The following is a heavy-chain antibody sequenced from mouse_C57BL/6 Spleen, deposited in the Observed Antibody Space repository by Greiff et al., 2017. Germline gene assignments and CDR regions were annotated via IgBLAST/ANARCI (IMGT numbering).Heavy chain of an antibody. CDR1: GYTFTSYW. V-gene: IGHV1-69*01. J-gene: IGHJ4*01. D-gene: IGHD1-1*01. CDR3: ARGTTVVATDYAMDY. CDR2: IDPSDSYT. Sequence: VQLQQSGAELARPGASVKMSCKASGYTFTSYWMHWVKQRPGQGLEWIGEIDPSDSYTNYNQKFKGKSTLTVDKSSSTAYMQLSSLTSEDSAVYYCARGTTVVATDYAMDYWGQGTSVTVSS.